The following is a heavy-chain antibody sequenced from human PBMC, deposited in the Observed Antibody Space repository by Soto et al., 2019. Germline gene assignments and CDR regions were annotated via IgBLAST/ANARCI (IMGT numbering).Heavy chain of an antibody. D-gene: IGHD3-3*01. J-gene: IGHJ6*02. CDR3: ARSAITLFGFVPIPPHYYSEMDV. Sequence: QVQLVQSGAEVKKPGSGVKVSCKASGGTFNRYAISWVRLAPGQGLAWMGGIIPIVGIGNDAQRFQGRVTVTADESTGTAYMERSSLRSEDTCVYYCARSAITLFGFVPIPPHYYSEMDVWGQGTKVTVSS. CDR2: IIPIVGIG. V-gene: IGHV1-69*01. CDR1: GGTFNRYA.